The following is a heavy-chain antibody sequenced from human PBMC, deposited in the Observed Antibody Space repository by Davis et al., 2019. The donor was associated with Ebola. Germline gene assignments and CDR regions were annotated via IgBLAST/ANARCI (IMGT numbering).Heavy chain of an antibody. CDR2: IKSKTEGATT. V-gene: IGHV3-15*01. Sequence: GESLKISCAASRFTFSNAWMSWVRQAPGKGLEWVGRIKSKTEGATTDYAAPVKGRFTISRDDSKNTLYLQMNSLKTEDTAVYYCTTDDYGDFGVPYGYWGQGTLVTVSS. J-gene: IGHJ4*02. CDR3: TTDDYGDFGVPYGY. CDR1: RFTFSNAW. D-gene: IGHD4-17*01.